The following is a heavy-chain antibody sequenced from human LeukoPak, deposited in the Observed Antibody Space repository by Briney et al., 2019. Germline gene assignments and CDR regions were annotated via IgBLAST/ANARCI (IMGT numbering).Heavy chain of an antibody. V-gene: IGHV1-69*04. CDR1: GGTFSSYT. CDR2: IIPILGIA. J-gene: IGHJ5*02. CDR3: ARESPVQLERGSNWFDP. Sequence: GSSVEVSCKASGGTFSSYTISWVRQAPGQGLEWMGRIIPILGIANYAQKFQGRVTITADKSTSTAYMELSSLRSEDTAVYYCARESPVQLERGSNWFDPWGQGTLVTVSS. D-gene: IGHD1-1*01.